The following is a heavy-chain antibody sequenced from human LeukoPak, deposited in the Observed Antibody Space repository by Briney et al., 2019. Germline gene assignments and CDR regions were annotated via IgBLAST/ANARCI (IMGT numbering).Heavy chain of an antibody. V-gene: IGHV3-9*01. D-gene: IGHD3-22*01. Sequence: PGRSLRLSCAASGFTFDDYAMHWVRQAPGKGLEWVSGISWNSGSIGYADSVKGRFTISRDNAKNSLYLQMNSLRAEDTALYYCAKDRGGGYYYVFDYWGQGTLVTVSS. CDR3: AKDRGGGYYYVFDY. CDR2: ISWNSGSI. CDR1: GFTFDDYA. J-gene: IGHJ4*02.